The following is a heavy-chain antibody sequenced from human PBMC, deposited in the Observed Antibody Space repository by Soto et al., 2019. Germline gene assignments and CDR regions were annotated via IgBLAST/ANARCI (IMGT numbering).Heavy chain of an antibody. V-gene: IGHV3-30-3*01. J-gene: IGHJ3*02. CDR2: ISYDGSNK. D-gene: IGHD3-3*01. Sequence: LRLSCAASGFTFSSYAMHWVRQAPGKGLEWVAVISYDGSNKYYADSVKGRFTISRDNSKNTLYLQMNSLRAEDTAVYYCARQYYDFGSDAFDIWGQGTMVTVSS. CDR3: ARQYYDFGSDAFDI. CDR1: GFTFSSYA.